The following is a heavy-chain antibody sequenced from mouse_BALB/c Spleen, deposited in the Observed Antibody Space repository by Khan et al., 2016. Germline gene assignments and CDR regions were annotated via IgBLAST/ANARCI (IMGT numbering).Heavy chain of an antibody. Sequence: QVQLQQSGAELVRPGSSVKISCKASGYAFSIYWMNWVKQRPGQGLEWIGQIYPGDGDTDYNGKFKDKATLTADKSSSTAYMQLSSLTSEDSAVYFCARSGYSYDYWGQGTTLTVSS. CDR3: ARSGYSYDY. D-gene: IGHD2-12*01. V-gene: IGHV1-80*01. CDR2: IYPGDGDT. J-gene: IGHJ2*01. CDR1: GYAFSIYW.